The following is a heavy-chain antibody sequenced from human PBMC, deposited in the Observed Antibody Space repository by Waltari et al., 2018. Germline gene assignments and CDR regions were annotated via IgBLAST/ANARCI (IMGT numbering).Heavy chain of an antibody. CDR2: IKSETYGGTT. Sequence: VQLVDSGGGLVKPGGSLSLSCAASGFTFSRSWMSWVRQAPGKGLEWIGRIKSETYGGTTDYAAPVKGRFTISRDDSKNTLYLQLNSLKTEDTAVYYCTTGGVKGPHDAFDIWGQGAMVTVSS. D-gene: IGHD2-8*01. V-gene: IGHV3-15*01. CDR3: TTGGVKGPHDAFDI. CDR1: GFTFSRSW. J-gene: IGHJ3*02.